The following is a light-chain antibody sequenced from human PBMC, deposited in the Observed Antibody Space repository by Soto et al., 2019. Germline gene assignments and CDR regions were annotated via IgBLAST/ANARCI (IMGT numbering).Light chain of an antibody. CDR3: QQSYSRPRT. Sequence: AIRMTQSPSSFSASTGDRVTITCRASQGISSYLAWYQQKPGKAPKLLIYAASTLQSGVPSRFSGSGSGTDFTLTISRLQSEDFATYFCQQSYSRPRTFGQGTKVDIK. V-gene: IGKV1-8*01. J-gene: IGKJ1*01. CDR1: QGISSY. CDR2: AAS.